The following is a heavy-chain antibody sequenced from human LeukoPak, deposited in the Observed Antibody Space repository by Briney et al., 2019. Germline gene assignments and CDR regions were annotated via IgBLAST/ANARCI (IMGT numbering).Heavy chain of an antibody. CDR2: IRYDGSNK. Sequence: GSLRLSCAASGFTFSSYGMHWVRQAPGKGLEWVAFIRYDGSNKYYADSVKGRFTISRDNSKNTLYLQMNSLRAEDTAVYYCANLPTMYYDILTGYSPIWGQGTLVTVSS. CDR3: ANLPTMYYDILTGYSPI. J-gene: IGHJ4*02. D-gene: IGHD3-9*01. V-gene: IGHV3-30*02. CDR1: GFTFSSYG.